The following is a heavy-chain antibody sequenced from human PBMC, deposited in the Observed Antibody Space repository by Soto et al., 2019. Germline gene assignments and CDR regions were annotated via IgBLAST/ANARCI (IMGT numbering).Heavy chain of an antibody. J-gene: IGHJ6*03. CDR1: GYTLTELS. CDR3: ATGRQTYYYMDV. Sequence: ASVKVSCKVSGYTLTELSMHWVRQAPGKGLEWMGGFDPEDGETIYAQKFQGRVTMTEDTSTDTAYMELSSLRSEDTAVYYCATGRQTYYYMDVWGKGTTVTVSS. V-gene: IGHV1-24*01. CDR2: FDPEDGET.